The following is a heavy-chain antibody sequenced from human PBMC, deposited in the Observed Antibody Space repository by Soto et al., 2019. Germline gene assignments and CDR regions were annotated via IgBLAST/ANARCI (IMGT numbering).Heavy chain of an antibody. J-gene: IGHJ4*02. V-gene: IGHV3-48*02. D-gene: IGHD3-22*01. CDR2: ISSSSSSTI. Sequence: RRLSCAASGFTFSSYSMNWVRQAPGKGLEWVSYISSSSSSTIYYADSVKGRFTISRDNAKNSLYLQMNSLRDEDTAVYYCARDLKITMMAWWGQGTLVTVSS. CDR1: GFTFSSYS. CDR3: ARDLKITMMAW.